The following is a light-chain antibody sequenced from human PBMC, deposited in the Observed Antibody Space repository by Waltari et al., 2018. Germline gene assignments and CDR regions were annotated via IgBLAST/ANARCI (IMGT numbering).Light chain of an antibody. CDR2: EVN. V-gene: IGLV2-23*02. J-gene: IGLJ2*01. CDR3: SSYVGSFSVV. CDR1: SSDVGNYNL. Sequence: QSALTQPASVSGSPGQSISISCTGTSSDVGNYNLVSWYQQYPGKAPDLLIYEVNKRPSGISNRFSGSKSGNPASLTISGLQADDEADYYCSSYVGSFSVVFGGGTKVTVL.